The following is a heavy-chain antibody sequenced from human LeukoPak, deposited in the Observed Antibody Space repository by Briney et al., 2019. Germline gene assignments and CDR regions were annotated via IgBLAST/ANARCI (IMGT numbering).Heavy chain of an antibody. Sequence: GGSLRLSCVVSGFTFSSCSMNWVRQAPGKGLEWVSYISSSSTTRYYADSVKGRFTISRDNAKNSLYLQMNSLRDEDSAVYYCTRDPHIAAAGTIFDYWGQGTLVTVSS. V-gene: IGHV3-48*02. CDR3: TRDPHIAAAGTIFDY. CDR2: ISSSSTTR. D-gene: IGHD6-13*01. CDR1: GFTFSSCS. J-gene: IGHJ4*02.